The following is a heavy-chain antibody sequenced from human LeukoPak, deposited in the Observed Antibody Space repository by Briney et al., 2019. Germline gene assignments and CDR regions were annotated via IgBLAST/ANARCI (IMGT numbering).Heavy chain of an antibody. CDR2: VFYSGST. CDR1: GGSINNYY. Sequence: PSETLSLTCTVSGGSINNYYWSWIRQPPGKGLERIGYVFYSGSTNYNPSLKSRVTISVDTSKNQFSLKLISVTAADTAMYYCARSPGGQWLVPFDYWGQGTLVSVSS. D-gene: IGHD6-19*01. J-gene: IGHJ4*02. V-gene: IGHV4-59*08. CDR3: ARSPGGQWLVPFDY.